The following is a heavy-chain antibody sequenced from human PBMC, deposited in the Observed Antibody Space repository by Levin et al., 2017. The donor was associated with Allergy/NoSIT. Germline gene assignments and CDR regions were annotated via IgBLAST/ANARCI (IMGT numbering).Heavy chain of an antibody. J-gene: IGHJ4*02. Sequence: PGGSLRLSCAASGFTFSSYWMHWVRQAPGKGLVWVSRINSDGSSTSYADSVKGRFTISRDNAKNTLYLQMNSLRAEDTAVYYCATGIYGRRGDYWGQGTLVTVSS. D-gene: IGHD4-17*01. CDR1: GFTFSSYW. V-gene: IGHV3-74*01. CDR3: ATGIYGRRGDY. CDR2: INSDGSST.